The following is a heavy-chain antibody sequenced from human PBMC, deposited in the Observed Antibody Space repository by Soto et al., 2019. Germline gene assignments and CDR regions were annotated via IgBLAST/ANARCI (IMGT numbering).Heavy chain of an antibody. V-gene: IGHV1-69*01. CDR2: IIPIFGTA. D-gene: IGHD2-8*01. CDR1: GGTFSSYA. Sequence: QVQLVQSGAEVKKPGSSVKVSCKASGGTFSSYAISWVRQAPGQGLEWMGGIIPIFGTANYAQKFQGRVRITADESTSTAYIELSSLRSEDTAVYYCARGRGLDIVLMVYSGLSCGMDVWGQGTTVTGSS. J-gene: IGHJ6*02. CDR3: ARGRGLDIVLMVYSGLSCGMDV.